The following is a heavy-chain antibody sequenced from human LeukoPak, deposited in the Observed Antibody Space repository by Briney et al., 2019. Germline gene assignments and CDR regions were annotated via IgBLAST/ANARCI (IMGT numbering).Heavy chain of an antibody. CDR1: GFTFSSYW. J-gene: IGHJ4*02. CDR2: IKQDGSEK. D-gene: IGHD3-3*01. CDR3: ARNAELEYYDFWSGYYTGDYFDY. Sequence: GGSLRLSCAASGFTFSSYWMSWVRQAPGKGLEWVANIKQDGSEKYYVDSVKGRFTISRDNAKNSLYLQMNSLRAEDTAVYYCARNAELEYYDFWSGYYTGDYFDYWGQGTLVTVSS. V-gene: IGHV3-7*01.